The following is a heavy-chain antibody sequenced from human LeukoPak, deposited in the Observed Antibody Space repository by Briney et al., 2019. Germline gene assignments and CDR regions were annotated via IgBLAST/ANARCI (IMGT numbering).Heavy chain of an antibody. CDR3: AAGVVRPY. Sequence: PGGSLRLSCAASGFTFSSYWMHWVRQAPGKGLVWVSRINSDGSSTSYADSVKGRFTISSDNAKKPLYLKMNSLRAEDTAVYYCAAGVVRPYWGQRALVTVSS. CDR2: INSDGSST. J-gene: IGHJ4*01. CDR1: GFTFSSYW. V-gene: IGHV3-74*01. D-gene: IGHD3-3*01.